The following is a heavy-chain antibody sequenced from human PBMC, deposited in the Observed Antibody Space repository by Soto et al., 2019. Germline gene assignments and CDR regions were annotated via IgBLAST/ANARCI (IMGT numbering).Heavy chain of an antibody. Sequence: SETLSLTCAVYGGSLSGYFWSWVRQPPGKGLEWIGEINHSGSTNYNPSLKSRVTISADTSKHQFSLRLSSVTAADSAIYYCASYHYYDFWVGSRHYMGAWGKGTTVTVSS. CDR3: ASYHYYDFWVGSRHYMGA. J-gene: IGHJ6*03. V-gene: IGHV4-34*01. D-gene: IGHD3-3*01. CDR1: GGSLSGYF. CDR2: INHSGST.